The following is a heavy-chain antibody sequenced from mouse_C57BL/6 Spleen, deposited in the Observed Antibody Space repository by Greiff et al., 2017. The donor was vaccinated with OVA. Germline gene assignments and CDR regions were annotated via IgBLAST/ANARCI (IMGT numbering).Heavy chain of an antibody. CDR1: GFTFSDYG. J-gene: IGHJ4*01. Sequence: EVKLVESGGGLVKPGGSLKLSCAASGFTFSDYGMHWVRQAPEKGLEWVAYISSGSSTIYYADTVKGRFTISRDNAKNTLFLQMTSLRSEDTAMYYCAKDGSSSRYYAMDYWGQGTSVTVSS. CDR3: AKDGSSSRYYAMDY. V-gene: IGHV5-17*01. D-gene: IGHD1-1*01. CDR2: ISSGSSTI.